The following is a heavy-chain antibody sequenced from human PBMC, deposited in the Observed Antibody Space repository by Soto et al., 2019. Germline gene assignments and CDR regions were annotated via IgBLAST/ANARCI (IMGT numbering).Heavy chain of an antibody. J-gene: IGHJ6*02. CDR1: GGSISSSSYC. D-gene: IGHD3-3*01. V-gene: IGHV4-39*01. Sequence: SETLSLTWTVSGGSISSSSYCWGWIRQPPGKGLEWIGSIYYSGSTYYNPSLKSRVTISVDTSKNQFSLKLSSVTAADTAVYYCARHRGVGKTYYDFWSGYFTPPYYYYGMDVWGQGTTVTVSS. CDR3: ARHRGVGKTYYDFWSGYFTPPYYYYGMDV. CDR2: IYYSGST.